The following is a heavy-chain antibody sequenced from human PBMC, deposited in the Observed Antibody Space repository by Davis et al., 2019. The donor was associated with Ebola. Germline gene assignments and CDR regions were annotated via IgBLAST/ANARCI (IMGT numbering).Heavy chain of an antibody. V-gene: IGHV3-23*01. D-gene: IGHD3-22*01. Sequence: PGGSLRLSCAASGFTFSSYAMHWVRQAPGKGLEWVSAISGSGGSTYYADSVKGRFTISRDNSKNTLYLQMNSLRAEDTAVYYCARDATYYFDTSGYYTAPNDAFDIWGQGTMVTVSS. CDR2: ISGSGGST. CDR3: ARDATYYFDTSGYYTAPNDAFDI. J-gene: IGHJ3*02. CDR1: GFTFSSYA.